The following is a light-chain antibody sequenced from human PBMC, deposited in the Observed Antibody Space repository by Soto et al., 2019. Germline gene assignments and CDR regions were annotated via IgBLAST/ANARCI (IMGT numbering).Light chain of an antibody. CDR2: GAS. J-gene: IGKJ1*01. CDR1: HDVRSW. CDR3: QQANGDPWT. Sequence: DIQMTQSPSSVSASVGDRVTISCRASHDVRSWLAWYQQKPGKAPNLLIYGASTLPSGVPSRFSGSGSGTDSTLTIRRLPPEDVANYYYQQANGDPWTFGQGTKVEIK. V-gene: IGKV1-12*02.